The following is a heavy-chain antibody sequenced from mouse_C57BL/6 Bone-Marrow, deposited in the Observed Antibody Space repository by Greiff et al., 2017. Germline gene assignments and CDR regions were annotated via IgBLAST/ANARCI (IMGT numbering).Heavy chain of an antibody. CDR2: ISNGGGST. CDR3: ARHGRYFDV. CDR1: GFTFSDYY. V-gene: IGHV5-12*01. J-gene: IGHJ1*03. Sequence: DVHLVESGGGLVQPGGSLKLSCAASGFTFSDYYMYWVRQTPEKRLEWVAYISNGGGSTYYPDTVKGRFTISRDKAKNTLYLQMSRLKSEDTAMYYCARHGRYFDVWGTGTTGTVSS.